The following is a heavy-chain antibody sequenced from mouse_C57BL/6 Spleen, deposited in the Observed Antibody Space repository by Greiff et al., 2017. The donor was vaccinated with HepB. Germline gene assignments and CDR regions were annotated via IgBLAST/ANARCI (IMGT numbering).Heavy chain of an antibody. CDR1: GFTFSDYY. V-gene: IGHV5-16*01. CDR3: ARGPFYYDYDGYFDY. J-gene: IGHJ2*01. Sequence: EVQLVESEGGLVQPGSSMKLSCTASGFTFSDYYMAWVRQVPEKGLEWVANINYDGSSTYYLDSLKSRFIISRDNAKNILYLQMSSLKSEDTATYYCARGPFYYDYDGYFDYWGQGTTLTVSS. CDR2: INYDGSST. D-gene: IGHD2-4*01.